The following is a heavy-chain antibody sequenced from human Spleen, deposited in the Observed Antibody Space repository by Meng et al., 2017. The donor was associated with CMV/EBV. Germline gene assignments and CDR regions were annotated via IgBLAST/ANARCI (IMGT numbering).Heavy chain of an antibody. Sequence: GSLRLSCTVSGGSISSSSYYWGWIRQPPGKGLEWIGSIYYSGSTYYNPSLKSRVTISVDTSKNQFSLKLSSVTAADTAVYYCARGNYDFWSGYVTHLDYWGQGTLVTVSS. J-gene: IGHJ4*02. V-gene: IGHV4-39*07. D-gene: IGHD3-3*01. CDR2: IYYSGST. CDR1: GGSISSSSYY. CDR3: ARGNYDFWSGYVTHLDY.